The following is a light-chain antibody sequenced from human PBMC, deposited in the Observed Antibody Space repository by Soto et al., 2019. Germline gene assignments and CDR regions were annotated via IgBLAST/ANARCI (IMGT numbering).Light chain of an antibody. CDR2: EVS. J-gene: IGLJ1*01. CDR3: SSSSITTLYL. V-gene: IGLV2-14*01. Sequence: QSVMTQPGSVSGSPGQSITISCTGTSSDVGGYDYVSWYQLHPGKAPKLMVFEVSNRPSGVSYRFSGSKSGNTASLTISGLQAEYEADYSCSSSSITTLYLFGPGTKVTV. CDR1: SSDVGGYDY.